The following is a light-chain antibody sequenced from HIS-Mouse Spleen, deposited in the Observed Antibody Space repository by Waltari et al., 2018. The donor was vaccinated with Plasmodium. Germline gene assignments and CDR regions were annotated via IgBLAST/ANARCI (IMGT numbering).Light chain of an antibody. CDR3: QQYDNLPPLFT. Sequence: DIQMTQSPSSLPASVGDRVPITCQASQDISNYLNWYQQKPGKAPKLLIYDASNLETGVPSRFSGSGSGTDFTFTISSLQPEDIATYYCQQYDNLPPLFTFGPGTKVDIK. CDR2: DAS. CDR1: QDISNY. J-gene: IGKJ3*01. V-gene: IGKV1-33*01.